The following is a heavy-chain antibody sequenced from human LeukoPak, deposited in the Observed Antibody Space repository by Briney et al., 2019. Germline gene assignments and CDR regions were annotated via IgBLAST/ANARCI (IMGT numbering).Heavy chain of an antibody. CDR3: AREGVLLWFGELFRTAFDI. CDR1: GGSISSSNW. Sequence: SGTLSLTCAVSGGSISSSNWWSWVRQPPGKGLEWIGEIYHSGSTNYNPSLESRVTISVDKSKNQFSLKLSSVTAADTAVYYCAREGVLLWFGELFRTAFDIWGQGTMVTVSS. J-gene: IGHJ3*02. D-gene: IGHD3-10*01. V-gene: IGHV4-4*02. CDR2: IYHSGST.